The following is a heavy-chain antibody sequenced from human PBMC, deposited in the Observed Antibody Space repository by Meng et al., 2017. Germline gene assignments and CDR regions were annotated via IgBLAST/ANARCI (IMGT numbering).Heavy chain of an antibody. J-gene: IGHJ4*02. CDR2: ISGSGGST. Sequence: GESLKISCAASGFTISSYDMSWVRQAPGKGLEWVSAISGSGGSTYYADSVKGRFTISRDNSKNTLYLQMNSLRAEDTAVYYCARRYSRSCSYYFDYWGQGTLVTVSS. CDR1: GFTISSYD. CDR3: ARRYSRSCSYYFDY. V-gene: IGHV3-23*01. D-gene: IGHD6-13*01.